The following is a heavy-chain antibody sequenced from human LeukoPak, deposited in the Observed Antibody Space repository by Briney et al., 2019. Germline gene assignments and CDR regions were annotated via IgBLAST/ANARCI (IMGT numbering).Heavy chain of an antibody. V-gene: IGHV4-30-4*07. CDR2: IYYSGST. J-gene: IGHJ4*02. Sequence: PSQTLSLTCAVSGGSISSGGYSWSWIRQPPGKGLEWIGYIYYSGSTNYNPSLKSRVTISVDTSKNQFSLKLSSVTAADTAVYYCARVKQQWLVRYYFDYWGQGTLVTVSS. D-gene: IGHD6-19*01. CDR1: GGSISSGGYS. CDR3: ARVKQQWLVRYYFDY.